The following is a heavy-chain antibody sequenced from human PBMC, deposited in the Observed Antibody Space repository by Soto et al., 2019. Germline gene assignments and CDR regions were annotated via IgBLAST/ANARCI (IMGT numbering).Heavy chain of an antibody. V-gene: IGHV1-2*04. CDR1: GYTFTGYY. Sequence: QVQLVQSGAEVKKPGASVKVSCKASGYTFTGYYMHWVRQAPGQGLEWMGWINPNSGGTNYAQKFQGWVTMTRDTYISTAYMELSRLRSDATAVYYCARLYSSGWYRPWVYYFDYWGQGTLVTVSS. D-gene: IGHD6-19*01. CDR2: INPNSGGT. J-gene: IGHJ4*02. CDR3: ARLYSSGWYRPWVYYFDY.